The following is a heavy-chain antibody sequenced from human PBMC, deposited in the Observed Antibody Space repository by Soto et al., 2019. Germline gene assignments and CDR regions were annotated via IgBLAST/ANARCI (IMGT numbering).Heavy chain of an antibody. CDR2: INAGNGNT. D-gene: IGHD6-19*01. Sequence: QVQLVQSGAEEKRPGPSVRVSCRASGYTFTGYALLWVRQAPGQRLEWMGWINAGNGNTKYSQKFQGRVTITRDTSASTAYMELSSLRSEDTAVYYCARAVAVPADFDYWGQGTLVTVSS. CDR3: ARAVAVPADFDY. V-gene: IGHV1-3*05. CDR1: GYTFTGYA. J-gene: IGHJ4*02.